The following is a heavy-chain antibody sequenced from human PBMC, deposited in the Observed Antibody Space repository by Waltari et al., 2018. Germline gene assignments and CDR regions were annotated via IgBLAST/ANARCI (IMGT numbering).Heavy chain of an antibody. CDR3: ARGRYGAYSSNVFDY. J-gene: IGHJ4*02. D-gene: IGHD4-17*01. Sequence: QVQLQESGPGLVKPSGTLSLTCAFSGGSISRDYWWTWVRQPPGTGLEWIGEIYHSGSTSYNPSLKSRISLSVDKSKNQFSLKLSSLTAADTAVYYCARGRYGAYSSNVFDYWGQGTLVTVSS. CDR2: IYHSGST. V-gene: IGHV4-4*02. CDR1: GGSISRDYW.